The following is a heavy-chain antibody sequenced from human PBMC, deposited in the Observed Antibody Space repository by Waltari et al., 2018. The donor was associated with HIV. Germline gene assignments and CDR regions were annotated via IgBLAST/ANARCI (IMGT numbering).Heavy chain of an antibody. CDR2: TPYDGSNE. V-gene: IGHV3-30*14. D-gene: IGHD7-27*01. J-gene: IGHJ4*02. CDR3: STDFKARGLTPSFLDS. CDR1: GLKFSSFS. Sequence: VRLVEAGGGVIQQGGCVRLSRAVSGLKFSSFSIHSVRQVAAKEVEWVVFTPYDGSNEYYLTSVKGRFTTSNENTSNILTLQMINLRPEDTALYFCSTDFKARGLTPSFLDSWGQGTLVTVSS.